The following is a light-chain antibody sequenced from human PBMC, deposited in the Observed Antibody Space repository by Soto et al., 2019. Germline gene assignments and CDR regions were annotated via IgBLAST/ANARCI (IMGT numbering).Light chain of an antibody. V-gene: IGLV1-47*02. CDR2: TNN. J-gene: IGLJ2*01. Sequence: QSVLTQPPSVSGTPGQRVTIHCSGSSSNIGGNYAYWYQQVPGTAPKLLIYTNNQRPSGVPDRFSGSKSGTSASLAISGLRSEDEADYYCAACDDSLSGPVFGGGTKLTVL. CDR1: SSNIGGNY. CDR3: AACDDSLSGPV.